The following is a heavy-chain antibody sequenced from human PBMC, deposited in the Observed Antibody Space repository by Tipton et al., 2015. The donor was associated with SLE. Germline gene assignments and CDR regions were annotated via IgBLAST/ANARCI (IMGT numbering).Heavy chain of an antibody. Sequence: LRLSCAASGFTFSSYEMNWIRQPPGKGLEWIGSIYYSGSTYYNPSLKSRVTISVDTSKNQFSLKLSSVTAADTAVYYCARGLRVRGTRDWGQGTLVTVSS. CDR1: GFTFSSYE. CDR2: IYYSGST. CDR3: ARGLRVRGTRD. D-gene: IGHD3-10*01. V-gene: IGHV4-39*07. J-gene: IGHJ4*02.